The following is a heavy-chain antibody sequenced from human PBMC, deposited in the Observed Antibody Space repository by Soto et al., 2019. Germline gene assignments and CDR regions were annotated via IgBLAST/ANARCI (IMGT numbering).Heavy chain of an antibody. CDR3: TSQPRKYCSSTSCYVTEYYYYGMDV. CDR2: IKSKTDGGTT. Sequence: GGSLRLSCAASVFTFSNAWMNWVRQAPGKGLEWVGRIKSKTDGGTTDYAAPVKGRFTISRDDSKNTLYLQMNSLKTEDTAVYYCTSQPRKYCSSTSCYVTEYYYYGMDVWGQGTTVTVSS. J-gene: IGHJ6*02. D-gene: IGHD2-2*01. V-gene: IGHV3-15*07. CDR1: VFTFSNAW.